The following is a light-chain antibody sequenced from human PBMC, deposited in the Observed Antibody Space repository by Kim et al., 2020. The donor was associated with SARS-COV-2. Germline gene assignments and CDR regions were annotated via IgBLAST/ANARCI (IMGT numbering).Light chain of an antibody. CDR3: QQYGSSPET. CDR2: GAS. Sequence: PGERATLSCRASQSVSSSYLAWYQQKPGQAPRLLIYGASSRATGIPDRFSGSGSGTDFTFTISRLEPEDFAVYYCQQYGSSPETFGQGTKVDIK. V-gene: IGKV3-20*01. J-gene: IGKJ1*01. CDR1: QSVSSSY.